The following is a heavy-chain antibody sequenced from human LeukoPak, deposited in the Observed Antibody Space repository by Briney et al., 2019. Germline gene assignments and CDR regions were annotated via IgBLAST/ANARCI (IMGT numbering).Heavy chain of an antibody. CDR3: VRYRDGEYDF. J-gene: IGHJ4*02. V-gene: IGHV3-7*01. CDR1: AFIFSTHW. Sequence: GGSLRLSCAVAAFIFSTHWMSWVRQEPRKRREWVANRKRDGSEKSYVDSVKGRFTTSRDNTKSSMYLEMNSLRAEDTAVYYCVRYRDGEYDFWGQGTLVTVSS. CDR2: RKRDGSEK. D-gene: IGHD4-17*01.